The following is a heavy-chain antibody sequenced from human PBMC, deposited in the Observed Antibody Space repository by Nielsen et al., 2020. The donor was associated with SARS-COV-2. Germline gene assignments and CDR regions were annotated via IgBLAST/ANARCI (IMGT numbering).Heavy chain of an antibody. CDR3: ARVRVGLRWPYYGMDV. Sequence: GESLKISCAASGFTFSSYDMHWVRQATGKGLEWVSAIGTAGDTYYPGSVKGRFTISRENAKNSLYLQMNSLRAGDTAVYYCARVRVGLRWPYYGMDVWGQGTTVTVSS. V-gene: IGHV3-13*01. CDR2: IGTAGDT. J-gene: IGHJ6*02. D-gene: IGHD4-23*01. CDR1: GFTFSSYD.